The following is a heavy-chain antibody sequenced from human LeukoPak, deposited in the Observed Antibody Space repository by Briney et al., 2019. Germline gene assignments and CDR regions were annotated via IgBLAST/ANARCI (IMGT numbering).Heavy chain of an antibody. CDR1: GGSISSYY. J-gene: IGHJ3*02. V-gene: IGHV4-4*09. CDR2: IYTSGST. CDR3: ARHLPKYCSGGSCYRGAFDI. D-gene: IGHD2-15*01. Sequence: PSETLSLTCTASGGSISSYYWSWIRQPPGKGLEWIGYIYTSGSTNYNPSLKSRVTISVDTSKNQFSLKLSSVIAADTAVYYCARHLPKYCSGGSCYRGAFDIWGQGTMVTVSS.